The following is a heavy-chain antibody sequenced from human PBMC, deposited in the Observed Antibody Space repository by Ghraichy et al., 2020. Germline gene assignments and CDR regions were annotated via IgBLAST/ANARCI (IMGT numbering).Heavy chain of an antibody. D-gene: IGHD3-22*01. CDR3: ARDVYDDNGYFFFDQ. CDR2: ISGSSRHI. CDR1: GFTFNNYR. Sequence: GGSLRLSCAASGFTFNNYRMNWVRQAPGKGLEWVSSISGSSRHIYYGDSVKGRFTISRDNAEKSLYLQMNSLRAEDTAVYYCARDVYDDNGYFFFDQWGQGTLVTVSS. J-gene: IGHJ4*02. V-gene: IGHV3-21*01.